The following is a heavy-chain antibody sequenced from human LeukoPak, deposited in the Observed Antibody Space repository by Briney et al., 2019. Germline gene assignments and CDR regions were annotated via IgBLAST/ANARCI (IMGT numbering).Heavy chain of an antibody. Sequence: ASVKVSCKASGGTFSSYAISWVRQAPGQGLEWMGGITPIFGTANYAQKFQGRVTITADESTSTAYMELSSLRSEDTAVYYCARDSGYDSNWFDPWGQGTLVTVSS. V-gene: IGHV1-69*13. CDR2: ITPIFGTA. D-gene: IGHD5-12*01. J-gene: IGHJ5*02. CDR3: ARDSGYDSNWFDP. CDR1: GGTFSSYA.